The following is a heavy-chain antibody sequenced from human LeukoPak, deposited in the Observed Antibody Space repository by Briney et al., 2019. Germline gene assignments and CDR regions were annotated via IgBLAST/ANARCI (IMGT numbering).Heavy chain of an antibody. CDR3: AKDRWIAVAGTFDY. CDR1: GFTFSSYS. J-gene: IGHJ4*02. Sequence: PGGSLRLSCAASGFTFSSYSMNWVRQAPGKGLEWVSAISGSGGSTYYADSVKGRFTISRDNSKDTLYLQMNSLRAEDTAVYYCAKDRWIAVAGTFDYWGQGTLVTVSS. V-gene: IGHV3-23*01. D-gene: IGHD6-19*01. CDR2: ISGSGGST.